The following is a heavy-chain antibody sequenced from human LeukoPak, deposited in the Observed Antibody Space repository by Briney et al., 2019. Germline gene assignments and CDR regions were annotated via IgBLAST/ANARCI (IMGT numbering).Heavy chain of an antibody. CDR1: GGTFSSYA. J-gene: IGHJ4*02. CDR3: ARAPPNGENFDY. D-gene: IGHD2-8*01. CDR2: IIPIFGTA. V-gene: IGHV1-69*13. Sequence: ASVKVSCKASGGTFSSYAISWVRQAPGQGLEWMGGIIPIFGTANYAQKFQGRVTISADESTSTAYMGLSSLRFEDTAVYYCARAPPNGENFDYWGQGTLVTVSS.